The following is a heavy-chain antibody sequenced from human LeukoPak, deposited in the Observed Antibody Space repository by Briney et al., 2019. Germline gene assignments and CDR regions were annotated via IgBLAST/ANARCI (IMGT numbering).Heavy chain of an antibody. D-gene: IGHD6-19*01. V-gene: IGHV3-23*01. CDR3: ARQWGWFTSGWWLDTLDV. CDR2: ISGSGGST. J-gene: IGHJ3*01. Sequence: GGTLRLSCAASGFTFSSYGMSWVRQAPGKGLEWVSAISGSGGSTYYADSVKGRFTISRDNAKNSLYLEINCLRAEDTAVYYCARQWGWFTSGWWLDTLDVWGQGSMVIVSS. CDR1: GFTFSSYG.